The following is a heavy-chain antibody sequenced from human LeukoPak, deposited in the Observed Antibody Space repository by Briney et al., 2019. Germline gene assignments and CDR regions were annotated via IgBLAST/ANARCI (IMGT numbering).Heavy chain of an antibody. Sequence: GRSLRLSCAASGFDFSQYAMHWIRQAPGKGLAYVSAISHDGRSAYYANSVKGRFIISRDNSKNTLFLQMDSLRAEDMAVYYCARDRGTSCGGDCFNYYFDYWGQGTLAIVSS. CDR2: ISHDGRSA. D-gene: IGHD2-21*02. V-gene: IGHV3-64*01. J-gene: IGHJ4*02. CDR3: ARDRGTSCGGDCFNYYFDY. CDR1: GFDFSQYA.